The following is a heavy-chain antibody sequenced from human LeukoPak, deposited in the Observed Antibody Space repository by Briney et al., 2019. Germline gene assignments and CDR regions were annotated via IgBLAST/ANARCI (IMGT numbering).Heavy chain of an antibody. CDR3: ASENFGIVGAKDY. V-gene: IGHV3-53*01. CDR2: IYSGGST. D-gene: IGHD1-26*01. J-gene: IGHJ4*02. Sequence: GGSLRLSCAASGFTFSTYWMHWVRQAPGKGLEWVSVIYSGGSTYYADSVKGRFTISRDNSKNTLYLQMNSLRAEDTAVYYCASENFGIVGAKDYWGQGTLVTVSS. CDR1: GFTFSTYW.